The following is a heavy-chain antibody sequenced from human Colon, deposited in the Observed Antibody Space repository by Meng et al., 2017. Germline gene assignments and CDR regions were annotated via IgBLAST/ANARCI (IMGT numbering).Heavy chain of an antibody. J-gene: IGHJ6*02. Sequence: GESLKISCAASGFTFSTYDMNWVRQAPGKGLEWVASISRNSGDIYYADSVMGRFTISRSNSKNSLYLEMISLRAEDTAVYYCARPDFYYNGMDVWGQGTTVTVSS. CDR2: ISRNSGDI. V-gene: IGHV3-21*01. CDR1: GFTFSTYD. CDR3: ARPDFYYNGMDV.